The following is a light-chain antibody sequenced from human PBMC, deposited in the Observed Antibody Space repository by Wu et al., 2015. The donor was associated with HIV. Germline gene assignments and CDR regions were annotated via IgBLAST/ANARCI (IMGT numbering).Light chain of an antibody. CDR3: QQFSSYPLT. Sequence: AIQLTQSPSSLSASVGDRVTITCRASQGIGSALAWYQQKSGKAPNLLIYDASSLESGVPLRFTGSGSGAEFTFTINSLQPEDFATYYCQQFSSYPLTFGGGTKVEIK. J-gene: IGKJ4*01. V-gene: IGKV1-13*02. CDR2: DAS. CDR1: QGIGSA.